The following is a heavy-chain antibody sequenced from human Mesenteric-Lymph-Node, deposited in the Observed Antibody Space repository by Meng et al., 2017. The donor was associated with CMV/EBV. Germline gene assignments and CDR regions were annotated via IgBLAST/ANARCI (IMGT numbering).Heavy chain of an antibody. Sequence: LSLTCAASVVTFISYGMHWVRQAPGKGLEWVAFIRYDGSNKYYADSVKGRFTISRDNSKNTLYLQMNSLRAEDTAVYYCAAQFYYDFWSGYYYYGMDVWGQGTTVTVSS. V-gene: IGHV3-30*02. D-gene: IGHD3-3*01. J-gene: IGHJ6*02. CDR1: VVTFISYG. CDR3: AAQFYYDFWSGYYYYGMDV. CDR2: IRYDGSNK.